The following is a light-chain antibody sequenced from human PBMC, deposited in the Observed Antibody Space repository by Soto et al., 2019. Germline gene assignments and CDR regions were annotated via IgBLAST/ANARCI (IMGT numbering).Light chain of an antibody. J-gene: IGLJ2*01. V-gene: IGLV2-14*03. CDR3: SSYTSSRTLV. CDR2: DVS. CDR1: SSDVGGYNS. Sequence: QSALTQPASVSGSPGHAITISCTGTSSDVGGYNSVSWYQQHPGKAPQLMIYDVSNRPSGVSNRFSGSKSGNTASLTISGLQAEDEADYYCSSYTSSRTLVFGGGTKLTVL.